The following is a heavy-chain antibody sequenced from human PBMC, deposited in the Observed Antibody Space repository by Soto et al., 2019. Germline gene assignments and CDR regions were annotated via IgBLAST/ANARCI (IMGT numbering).Heavy chain of an antibody. J-gene: IGHJ4*02. CDR2: IYSGGSD. CDR1: GFSVSGKY. V-gene: IGHV3-53*01. Sequence: QLVESGGCLIQPGGSLRLSCAVSGFSVSGKYMSWVRQAPGTGLDWVSVIYSGGSDYYADSVKGRFTISRDESQNTLYLQMNSLRAEDTAVYYCARARMVRGGLFDLWGQGTMVSVSS. D-gene: IGHD3-10*01. CDR3: ARARMVRGGLFDL.